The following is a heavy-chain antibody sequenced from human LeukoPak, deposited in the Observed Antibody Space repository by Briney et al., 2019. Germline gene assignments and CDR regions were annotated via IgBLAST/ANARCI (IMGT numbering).Heavy chain of an antibody. J-gene: IGHJ4*02. CDR2: VHESGST. CDR3: AKEIVGAPTPGAY. Sequence: SETLSLTCAVSTDSITSNWWSWVRQPPGKGLEWIGEVHESGSTNYYPSLQSRVTISIDKSKNQIALELTSVTAADTAVYYCAKEIVGAPTPGAYWGQGILATVSS. D-gene: IGHD1-26*01. CDR1: TDSITSNW. V-gene: IGHV4-4*02.